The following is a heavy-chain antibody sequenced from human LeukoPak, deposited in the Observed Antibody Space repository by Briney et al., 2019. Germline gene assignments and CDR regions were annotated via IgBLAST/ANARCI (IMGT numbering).Heavy chain of an antibody. CDR1: GFTLSSYE. CDR2: ISGSGGNT. CDR3: AKLNLRPGDY. V-gene: IGHV3-23*01. Sequence: GGSLRLSCTVSGFTLSSYEMSWIRQAPGKGVEWVSAISGSGGNTYYADSVKGRFTISRDNSKSTLYLQMNSLRAEDTAVYYCAKLNLRPGDYWGQGTLVTVSS. D-gene: IGHD5/OR15-5a*01. J-gene: IGHJ4*02.